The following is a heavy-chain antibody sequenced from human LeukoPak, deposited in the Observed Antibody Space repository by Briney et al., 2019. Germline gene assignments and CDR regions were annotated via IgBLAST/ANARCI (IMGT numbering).Heavy chain of an antibody. D-gene: IGHD3-3*01. CDR1: GGSISSYY. CDR3: ARGVYFDEKRDY. V-gene: IGHV4-59*01. CDR2: IYYSGST. Sequence: KPSETLSLTCTVSGGSISSYYWSWIRQPPGKGLEWIGYIYYSGSTNYNPSLKSRVTISVDTSKNQFSLKLSSVTAADTAVYYCARGVYFDEKRDYWGQGTLVTVSS. J-gene: IGHJ4*02.